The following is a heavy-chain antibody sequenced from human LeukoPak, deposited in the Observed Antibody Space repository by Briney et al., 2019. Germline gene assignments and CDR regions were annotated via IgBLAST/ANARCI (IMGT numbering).Heavy chain of an antibody. D-gene: IGHD3-22*01. CDR2: ISWNSGSI. Sequence: GGSLRLSCAASGFTFDDYAMHWVRQAPGKGLEWVSGISWNSGSIGYADSVKGRFTISRGNAKNSLYLQMNSLRAEDTALYYCAKDCDYYDSSGYYCFDYWGQGTLVTVSS. J-gene: IGHJ4*02. V-gene: IGHV3-9*01. CDR3: AKDCDYYDSSGYYCFDY. CDR1: GFTFDDYA.